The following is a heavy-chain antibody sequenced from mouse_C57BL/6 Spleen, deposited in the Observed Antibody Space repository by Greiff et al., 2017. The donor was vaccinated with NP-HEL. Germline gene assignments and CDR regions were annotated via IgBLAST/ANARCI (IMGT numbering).Heavy chain of an antibody. D-gene: IGHD2-3*01. V-gene: IGHV1-72*01. CDR3: AREEKWLLREYAMDY. J-gene: IGHJ4*01. Sequence: VQLQQPGAELVKPGASVKLSCKASGYTFTSYWMHWVKQRPGRGLEGIGRIDPNSGGTKYNEKFKSTATLTVDKPASTAYMQLSSRTSEDSAVYYCAREEKWLLREYAMDYWGQGTSVTVSS. CDR1: GYTFTSYW. CDR2: IDPNSGGT.